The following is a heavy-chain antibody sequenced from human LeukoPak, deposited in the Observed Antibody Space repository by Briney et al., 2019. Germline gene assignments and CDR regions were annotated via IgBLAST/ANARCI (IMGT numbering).Heavy chain of an antibody. D-gene: IGHD5-12*01. J-gene: IGHJ4*02. CDR1: GGSISSYY. CDR3: ARGIVATMVDY. CDR2: IYYSGST. V-gene: IGHV4-59*01. Sequence: SETLSLTCTVSGGSISSYYWSWIRQPPGKGLGWIGYIYYSGSTNYNPSLKSRVTISVDTSKNQFSLKLSSVTAADTAVYYCARGIVATMVDYWGQGTLVTVSS.